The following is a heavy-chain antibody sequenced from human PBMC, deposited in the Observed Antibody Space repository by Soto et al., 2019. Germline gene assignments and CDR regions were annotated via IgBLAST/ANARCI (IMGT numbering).Heavy chain of an antibody. CDR3: ARLDCGGDCYPGGRWFDP. Sequence: QVQLVQSGAEVKKPGSSVKVSCKASGGTFSSYAISWVRQAPGQGLEWMGGIIPIFGTANYAQKFQGRVTITADESTSTAYMELSSLRSEDTAVYYCARLDCGGDCYPGGRWFDPWGQGTLVTVSS. J-gene: IGHJ5*02. D-gene: IGHD2-21*02. CDR1: GGTFSSYA. V-gene: IGHV1-69*01. CDR2: IIPIFGTA.